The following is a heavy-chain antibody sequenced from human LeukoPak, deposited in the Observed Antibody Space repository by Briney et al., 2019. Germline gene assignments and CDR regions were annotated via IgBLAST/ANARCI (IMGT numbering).Heavy chain of an antibody. CDR2: IYTSGST. D-gene: IGHD2-2*01. V-gene: IGHV4-4*09. CDR3: ARQSCSSTSCPHRNVFDI. Sequence: SETLSLTCTVSGGSIIGYYWTWIRQPPGKGLEWIGYIYTSGSTNYNPSLKSRVTISVDMSKNQFSLQLSSVTAADTAVYYCARQSCSSTSCPHRNVFDIWGQRTMVTVSS. J-gene: IGHJ3*02. CDR1: GGSIIGYY.